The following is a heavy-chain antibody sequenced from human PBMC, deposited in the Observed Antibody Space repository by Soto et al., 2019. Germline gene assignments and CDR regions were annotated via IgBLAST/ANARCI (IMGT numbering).Heavy chain of an antibody. Sequence: QVQLLESGPGLVTSSGTLSLTCAVSSGSLTSSNWWSWVRQPPGRGLEWIGEIYHFGGTSYNPSLKSRVTISVDKSKNQCSLNLNSVTAADTAIYVCAGGWTGSGSKDLWGQGVQVTVSS. CDR1: SGSLTSSNW. D-gene: IGHD3-10*01. J-gene: IGHJ5*02. CDR3: AGGWTGSGSKDL. CDR2: IYHFGGT. V-gene: IGHV4-4*02.